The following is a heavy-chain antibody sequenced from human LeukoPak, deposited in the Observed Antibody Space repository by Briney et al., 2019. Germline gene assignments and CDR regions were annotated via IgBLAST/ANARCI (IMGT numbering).Heavy chain of an antibody. J-gene: IGHJ4*02. D-gene: IGHD2-2*01. CDR1: GFTFSDYA. V-gene: IGHV3-64*01. CDR3: ARERRFCTSTGCYCFFDY. CDR2: ISHNGGST. Sequence: PGGSLRLSCAASGFTFSDYAMHWVRQAPGKGLEYVSAISHNGGSTYYAHSVKGRFTISRDNSKNTLYLQLGSLRDEDMAVYYCARERRFCTSTGCYCFFDYWGQGTLVTVSS.